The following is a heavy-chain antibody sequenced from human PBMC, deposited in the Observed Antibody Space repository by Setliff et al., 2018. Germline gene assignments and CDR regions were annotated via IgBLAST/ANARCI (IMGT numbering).Heavy chain of an antibody. CDR1: GGTFSSYA. CDR2: IIPILGIA. V-gene: IGHV1-69*10. D-gene: IGHD6-19*01. J-gene: IGHJ4*02. CDR3: ARDEAVAGDY. Sequence: SVKVSCKASGGTFSSYAISWVRQAPGQGLEWMGGIIPILGIANYAQKFQGRVTITADKSTSTAYMELNSLRSEDTAVYYCARDEAVAGDYWGQGTLVTVSS.